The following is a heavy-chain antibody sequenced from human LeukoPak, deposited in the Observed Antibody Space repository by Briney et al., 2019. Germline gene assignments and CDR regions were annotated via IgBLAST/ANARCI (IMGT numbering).Heavy chain of an antibody. CDR2: INSDGSST. J-gene: IGHJ4*02. CDR1: GFTFSSYW. Sequence: QPGGSLRLSCAASGFTFSSYWMHWVRQAPGKGLVWVSRINSDGSSTSYADSVKGRFTISRDNAKNMLYLQMNSLRAEDTAVYYCAKGGTHYYGSGEGVDYWGQGTLVTVSS. CDR3: AKGGTHYYGSGEGVDY. V-gene: IGHV3-74*01. D-gene: IGHD3-10*01.